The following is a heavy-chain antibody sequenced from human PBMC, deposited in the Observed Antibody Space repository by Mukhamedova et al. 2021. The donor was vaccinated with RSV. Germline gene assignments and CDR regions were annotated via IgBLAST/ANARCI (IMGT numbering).Heavy chain of an antibody. J-gene: IGHJ6*02. D-gene: IGHD4-23*01. CDR3: ARHRRDYGGNRYYYYGMDV. Sequence: SRVTISVDTSKNQFSLKLSSVTAADTAVYYCARHRRDYGGNRYYYYGMDVWGQGTTVTVSS. V-gene: IGHV4-34*01.